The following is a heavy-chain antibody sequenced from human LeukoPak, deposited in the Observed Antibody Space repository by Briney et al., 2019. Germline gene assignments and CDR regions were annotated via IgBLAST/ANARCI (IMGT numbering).Heavy chain of an antibody. CDR2: IKQDGREK. CDR3: ARDGGAVDTVYGMDV. Sequence: PGGCLRLSCAAPGFNLSSDWMGWGRQAPGKGQGRVANIKQDGREKYDVDSVKGRFTISRDNAKNSMYLQMNSLRAEDTAVYSCARDGGAVDTVYGMDVWGQGTTVTVSS. D-gene: IGHD3-16*01. J-gene: IGHJ6*02. CDR1: GFNLSSDW. V-gene: IGHV3-7*03.